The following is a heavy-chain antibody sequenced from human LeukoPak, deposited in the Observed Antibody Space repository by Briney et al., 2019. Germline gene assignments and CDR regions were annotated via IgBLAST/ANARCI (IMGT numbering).Heavy chain of an antibody. CDR2: IYTSGST. D-gene: IGHD3-10*01. CDR3: VGGRLITMVRGVIDY. CDR1: GGSISSYY. J-gene: IGHJ4*02. V-gene: IGHV4-4*07. Sequence: SETLSLTCTVSGGSISSYYWSWIRQPAGKGLEWIGRIYTSGSTNYNPSLKSRVTMSVDTSKNQFSLKLSSVTAADTAVYYCVGGRLITMVRGVIDYWGQGTLVTVSS.